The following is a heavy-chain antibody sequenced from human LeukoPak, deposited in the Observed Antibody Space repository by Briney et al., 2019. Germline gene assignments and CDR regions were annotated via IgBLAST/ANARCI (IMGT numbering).Heavy chain of an antibody. J-gene: IGHJ6*02. CDR1: GYTFTSYG. D-gene: IGHD1-14*01. CDR3: ASNRVAAAIYYYYGMDV. Sequence: ASVKVSCTASGYTFTSYGISWVRQAPGQGLEWMGWISAYNGNTNYAQKLQGSVTMTTDTSTSTAYMELRSLRSDDTAVYYCASNRVAAAIYYYYGMDVWAKGPRSPSP. CDR2: ISAYNGNT. V-gene: IGHV1-18*01.